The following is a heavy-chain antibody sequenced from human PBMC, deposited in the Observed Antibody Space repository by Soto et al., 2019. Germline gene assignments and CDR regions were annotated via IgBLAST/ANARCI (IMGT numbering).Heavy chain of an antibody. CDR2: ISSSSSYI. V-gene: IGHV3-21*01. CDR1: VFTFSSYS. Sequence: WGSLRLSCASSVFTFSSYSMSWVRQAPGKGLEWVSSISSSSSYIYYADSVNGRFTISRDNAKNSLYLQMNSLRAEDTAVYYCARDINDGYYYSYYYYGMDVWGQGTTVTVSS. CDR3: ARDINDGYYYSYYYYGMDV. J-gene: IGHJ6*01. D-gene: IGHD3-22*01.